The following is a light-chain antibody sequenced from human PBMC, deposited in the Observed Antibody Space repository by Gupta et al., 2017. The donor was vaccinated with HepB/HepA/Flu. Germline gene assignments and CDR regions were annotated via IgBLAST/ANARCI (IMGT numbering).Light chain of an antibody. J-gene: IGLJ2*01. CDR1: SSNIGNNA. Sequence: QSVLTQPPSVSEAPRQRVTISCSGSSSNIGNNAVNWYQQLPGKAPKLLNYYDDLLPSGVSDRFSGSKSGTSASLAISGLQSEDEADYYCAAWDDSLNGVVFGGGTKLTVL. CDR3: AAWDDSLNGVV. V-gene: IGLV1-36*01. CDR2: YDD.